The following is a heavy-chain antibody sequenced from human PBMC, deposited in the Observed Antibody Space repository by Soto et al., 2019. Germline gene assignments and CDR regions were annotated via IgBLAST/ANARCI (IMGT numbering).Heavy chain of an antibody. V-gene: IGHV1-69*13. CDR2: IIPIFGTA. J-gene: IGHJ6*02. CDR1: GGTFSSYA. Sequence: SVKVSCKASGGTFSSYAISWVRQAPGQGLEWLGGIIPIFGTANYAQKFQGRVTITADESTSTAYMELSSLRSEDTAVYYCARDNRFRRYDILTGYISGDYYGMDVWGQGTTVTVSS. D-gene: IGHD3-9*01. CDR3: ARDNRFRRYDILTGYISGDYYGMDV.